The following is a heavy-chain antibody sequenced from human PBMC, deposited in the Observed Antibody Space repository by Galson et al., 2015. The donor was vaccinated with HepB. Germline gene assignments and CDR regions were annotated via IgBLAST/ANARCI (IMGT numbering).Heavy chain of an antibody. CDR1: GFIFSSYG. V-gene: IGHV3-30*18. J-gene: IGHJ5*02. D-gene: IGHD6-6*01. CDR3: AKDAIAVRPGWFDP. CDR2: IWYDGSNE. Sequence: SLRLSCAASGFIFSSYGMHWVRQAPGKGLEWVAAIWYDGSNEYYTDSVKGRFTISRDNSKNTLYLQMNSLRTEDTAVYYCAKDAIAVRPGWFDPWGQGTLVTVSS.